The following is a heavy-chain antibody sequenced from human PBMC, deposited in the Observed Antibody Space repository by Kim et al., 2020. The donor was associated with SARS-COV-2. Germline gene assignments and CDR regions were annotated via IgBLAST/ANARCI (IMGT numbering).Heavy chain of an antibody. CDR1: GFTFDDYA. Sequence: GGSLRLSCAASGFTFDDYAMHWVRQAPGKGLEWVSGISWNSGSIGYADSVKGRFTISRDNAKNSLYLQMNSLRAEDTALYYCAKENSYSIAVAGTNYYYGMDVWGQGTTVTVSS. CDR3: AKENSYSIAVAGTNYYYGMDV. V-gene: IGHV3-9*01. J-gene: IGHJ6*02. D-gene: IGHD6-19*01. CDR2: ISWNSGSI.